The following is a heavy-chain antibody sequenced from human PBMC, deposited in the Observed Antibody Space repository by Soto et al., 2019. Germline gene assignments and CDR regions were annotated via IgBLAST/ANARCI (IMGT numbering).Heavy chain of an antibody. V-gene: IGHV4-59*08. D-gene: IGHD3-3*02. Sequence: PSETLSLTCTVSGGSISSYYWSWIRQPPGKGLEWIGYIYYSGSTNYNPSLKSRVTISVDTSKNQFSLKLSSVTAADTAVYYCARQVGSSFGYYFDYWGQGTLVTVSS. CDR2: IYYSGST. J-gene: IGHJ4*02. CDR1: GGSISSYY. CDR3: ARQVGSSFGYYFDY.